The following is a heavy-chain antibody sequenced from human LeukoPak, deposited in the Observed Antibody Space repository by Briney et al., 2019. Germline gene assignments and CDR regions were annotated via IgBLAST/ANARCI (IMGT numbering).Heavy chain of an antibody. CDR3: ARQDGVFWSGYYGMFDY. D-gene: IGHD3-3*01. CDR2: IYYSGST. Sequence: SETLSLTCIVSGGSISSSIYYWAWVRQPPGKGLEWIGSIYYSGSTYYNPSLKSRVTISVDTSKNQFSLKLSSVTAADTAVYYCARQDGVFWSGYYGMFDYWGQGTLVTVSS. V-gene: IGHV4-39*01. J-gene: IGHJ4*02. CDR1: GGSISSSIYY.